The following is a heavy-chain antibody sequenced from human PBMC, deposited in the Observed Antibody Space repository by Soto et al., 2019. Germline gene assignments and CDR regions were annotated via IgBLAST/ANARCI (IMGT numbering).Heavy chain of an antibody. Sequence: EELLVESGGGLVQPGGSLRLSCAASGFTVSSYWMSWVRQTPGKGLEWVANMNRDGTEKYYVDSVAGRFTISRDNARNALYLQMHPLRVDDTAVYYCARDPNSGYDRGRNYWGQGTLVSVSS. D-gene: IGHD5-12*01. V-gene: IGHV3-7*05. CDR2: MNRDGTEK. J-gene: IGHJ4*02. CDR1: GFTVSSYW. CDR3: ARDPNSGYDRGRNY.